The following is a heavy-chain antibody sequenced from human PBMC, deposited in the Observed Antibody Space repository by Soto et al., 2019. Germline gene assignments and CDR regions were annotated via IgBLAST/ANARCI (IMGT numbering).Heavy chain of an antibody. D-gene: IGHD1-26*01. J-gene: IGHJ4*01. Sequence: SQTLSLTCAVSGDSVSSNTAAWSWIRQSPSRGLEWLGRTYFRFRWYNDYAVSVRSRITINADPSKNQFSLHLNSVTPEDTAVYFCARGEQYSGRIFDYWGQGTLVTVSS. CDR1: GDSVSSNTAA. V-gene: IGHV6-1*01. CDR3: ARGEQYSGRIFDY. CDR2: TYFRFRWYN.